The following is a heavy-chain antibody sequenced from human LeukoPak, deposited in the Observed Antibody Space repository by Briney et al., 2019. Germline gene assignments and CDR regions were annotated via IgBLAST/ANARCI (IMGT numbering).Heavy chain of an antibody. D-gene: IGHD2-8*01. CDR2: ISAYNGNT. CDR3: ARAGIPGYCTNVTCSNWLDP. Sequence: GASVKVSCKASGYTFTSYGISWVRQAPGQGLEWMGWISAYNGNTNYAQKLQGRVTITADKSTKTAYMELRSLRYEDTAVYFCARAGIPGYCTNVTCSNWLDPWGQGTLVTVSS. CDR1: GYTFTSYG. V-gene: IGHV1-18*01. J-gene: IGHJ5*02.